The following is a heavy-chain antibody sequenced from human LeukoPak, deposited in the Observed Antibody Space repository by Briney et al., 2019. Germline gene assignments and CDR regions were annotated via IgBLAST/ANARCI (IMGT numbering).Heavy chain of an antibody. CDR3: VKGIAAAGDY. V-gene: IGHV3-64D*06. CDR1: GFTFISYA. J-gene: IGHJ4*02. CDR2: ISSNGGST. D-gene: IGHD6-13*01. Sequence: GGSLRLSCSASGFTFISYAMHWVRQAPGKGLEYVSAISSNGGSTYYADSVKGRFTISRDNSKNTLYLQMSSLRAEDTTVYYCVKGIAAAGDYWGQGTLVTVSS.